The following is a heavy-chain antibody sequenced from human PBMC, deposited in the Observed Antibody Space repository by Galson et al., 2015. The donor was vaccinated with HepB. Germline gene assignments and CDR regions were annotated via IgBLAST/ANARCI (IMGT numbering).Heavy chain of an antibody. Sequence: SVKVSCKASGYTFTSYYLHWVRQAPGQGLEWMGIINPNGGSTSYAQKFQGRVTMTRDTSTSTVNMELTSLRSEDTAVYYCARGRYYYDSSGYQGLDYWGQGTLVTVSS. D-gene: IGHD3-22*01. J-gene: IGHJ4*02. CDR1: GYTFTSYY. CDR3: ARGRYYYDSSGYQGLDY. CDR2: INPNGGST. V-gene: IGHV1-46*03.